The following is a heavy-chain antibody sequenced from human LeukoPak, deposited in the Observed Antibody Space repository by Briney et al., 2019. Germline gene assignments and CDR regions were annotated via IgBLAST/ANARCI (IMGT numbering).Heavy chain of an antibody. V-gene: IGHV3-53*04. CDR3: AGGSGFDF. CDR1: GFTFTTYA. J-gene: IGHJ4*02. Sequence: GGSLRLSCAASGFTFTTYAMSWVRQAPGKGLEWVSVIYSGGSTYYADSVKGRFTISSHNSKNTLYLQMNSLRAEDTAVYYCAGGSGFDFWGQGTLVTVSS. CDR2: IYSGGST. D-gene: IGHD3-10*01.